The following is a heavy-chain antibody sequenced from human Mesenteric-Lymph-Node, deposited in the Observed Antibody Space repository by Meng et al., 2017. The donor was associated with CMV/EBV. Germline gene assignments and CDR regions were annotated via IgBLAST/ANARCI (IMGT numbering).Heavy chain of an antibody. J-gene: IGHJ4*02. CDR3: AKVARGSGWAYYFDQ. CDR1: GFTFSSYW. D-gene: IGHD6-19*01. V-gene: IGHV3-74*01. Sequence: GESLKISCAASGFTFSSYWMHWVRQAPGKGLVWVSRINSDGSSTSYADSVKGRFTISRDNAKNTLYLQMNSLRAEDTAVYYCAKVARGSGWAYYFDQWGQGTQVTVSS. CDR2: INSDGSST.